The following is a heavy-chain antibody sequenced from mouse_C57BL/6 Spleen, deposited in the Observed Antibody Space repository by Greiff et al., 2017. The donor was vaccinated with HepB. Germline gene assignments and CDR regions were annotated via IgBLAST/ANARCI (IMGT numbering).Heavy chain of an antibody. CDR1: GFTFSNYW. D-gene: IGHD4-1*01. V-gene: IGHV6-3*01. CDR2: IRLKSDNYAK. J-gene: IGHJ4*01. Sequence: EVKLEESGAGLVQPGGSMKLSCVASGFTFSNYWINWVRQTPGKGLEWVAQIRLKSDNYAKHYAESVKERFTIARDDSKSSFYLQMNNLRAEDTGNYHCTGSRNCDYYAMDYWGQGTSVTVSS. CDR3: TGSRNCDYYAMDY.